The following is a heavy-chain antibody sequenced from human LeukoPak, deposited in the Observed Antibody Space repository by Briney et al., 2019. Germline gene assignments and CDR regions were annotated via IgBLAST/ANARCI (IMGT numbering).Heavy chain of an antibody. Sequence: PGGSLRLSCVASGFTFTKHWMSWVRQAPGRGLEWVANIKEDGSVKNYVDSVKGRFTISRDNARNSVSLQVNSLRAEDTAMYYCGRDIVGGGDDYWGQGTLVTVSS. V-gene: IGHV3-7*01. J-gene: IGHJ4*02. CDR3: GRDIVGGGDDY. CDR2: IKEDGSVK. D-gene: IGHD2-21*02. CDR1: GFTFTKHW.